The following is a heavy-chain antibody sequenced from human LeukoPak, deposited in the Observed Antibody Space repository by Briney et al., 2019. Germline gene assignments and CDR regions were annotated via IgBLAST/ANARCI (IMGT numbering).Heavy chain of an antibody. V-gene: IGHV4-59*01. CDR1: GGSISGYY. Sequence: SETLSLTCTVSGGSISGYYWSWIRQPPGKGLEWIGHIYHSGSTNYNPSLKSRVTISVDTSKNQFSLKLTSVTAADTAVFYCARDGTAGWEVPSDYWGQGTLVTVSS. CDR3: ARDGTAGWEVPSDY. J-gene: IGHJ4*02. CDR2: IYHSGST. D-gene: IGHD1-26*01.